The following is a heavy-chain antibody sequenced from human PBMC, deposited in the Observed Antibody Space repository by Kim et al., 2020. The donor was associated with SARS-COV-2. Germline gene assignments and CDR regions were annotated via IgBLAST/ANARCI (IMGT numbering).Heavy chain of an antibody. CDR2: ISSSGSTI. Sequence: GGSLRLSCAASGFTFSDYYMSWIRQAPGKGLEWVSYISSSGSTIYYADSVKGRFTISRDNAKNSLYLQMNSLRAEDTAVYYCARDRDIVVVPAAMWMVTGARGYYYYMDVWGKGTTVTVSS. V-gene: IGHV3-11*01. CDR1: GFTFSDYY. D-gene: IGHD2-2*01. CDR3: ARDRDIVVVPAAMWMVTGARGYYYYMDV. J-gene: IGHJ6*03.